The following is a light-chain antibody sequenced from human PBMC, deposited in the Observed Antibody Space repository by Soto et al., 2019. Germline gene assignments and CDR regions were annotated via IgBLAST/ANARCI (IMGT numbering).Light chain of an antibody. CDR3: ASWDDSLSGRYV. J-gene: IGLJ1*01. CDR1: SSSIGGNY. Sequence: QSVLTQPPSASGTPGQRVTISCSGSSSSIGGNYVYWYQQLPGTAPKLLIYRNNQRPSGVPDRFSASKSDTSASLAISGLRSEDEADYYCASWDDSLSGRYVFGTGTKVTVL. CDR2: RNN. V-gene: IGLV1-47*01.